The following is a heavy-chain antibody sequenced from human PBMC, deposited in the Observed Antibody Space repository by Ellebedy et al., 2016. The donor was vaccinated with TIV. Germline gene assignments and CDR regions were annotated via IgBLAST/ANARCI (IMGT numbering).Heavy chain of an antibody. CDR3: ARDVWGGGWA. CDR2: IKQDGSEK. D-gene: IGHD6-19*01. J-gene: IGHJ5*02. Sequence: GESLKISCAASGFTFSASWMTWVRQAPGKGLEWVANIKQDGSEKYYVDSVKGRFTISRDNAKNSVYRQLSSLGAEDTAVYYCARDVWGGGWAWGQGTPVTVSS. CDR1: GFTFSASW. V-gene: IGHV3-7*01.